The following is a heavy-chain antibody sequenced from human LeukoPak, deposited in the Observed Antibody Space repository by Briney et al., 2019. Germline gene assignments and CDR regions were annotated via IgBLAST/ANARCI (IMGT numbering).Heavy chain of an antibody. CDR3: AKASGSYAMYYFDY. V-gene: IGHV3-23*01. J-gene: IGHJ4*02. CDR2: ISGSGGST. Sequence: GGSLRLSCAASGFTFSSYWMHWVRQAPGKGLEWVSAISGSGGSTYYADSVKGRFTISRDNSKNTLYLQMNSLRAEDTAVYYCAKASGSYAMYYFDYWGQGTLVTVSS. CDR1: GFTFSSYW. D-gene: IGHD1-26*01.